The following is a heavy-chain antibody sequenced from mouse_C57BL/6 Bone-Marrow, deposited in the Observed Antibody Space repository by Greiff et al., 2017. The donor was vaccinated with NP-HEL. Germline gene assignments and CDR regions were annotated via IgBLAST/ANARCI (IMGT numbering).Heavy chain of an antibody. Sequence: EVKLMESGTVLARPGASVKMSCKTSGYTFTSYWMHWVKQRPGQGLEWIGAIYPGNSDTSYNQKFKGKAKLTAVKSASTAYMELSSLTNDYSAVYYWTRSDSYGSSSHWYVDVWGTGTTVTVSS. CDR3: TRSDSYGSSSHWYVDV. D-gene: IGHD1-1*01. V-gene: IGHV1-5*01. CDR2: IYPGNSDT. CDR1: GYTFTSYW. J-gene: IGHJ1*03.